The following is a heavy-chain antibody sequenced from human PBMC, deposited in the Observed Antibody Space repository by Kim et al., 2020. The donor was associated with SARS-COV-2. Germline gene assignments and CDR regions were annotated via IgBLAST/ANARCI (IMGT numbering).Heavy chain of an antibody. CDR2: ISGSGGST. J-gene: IGHJ4*02. D-gene: IGHD3-10*02. Sequence: GGSLRLSCAASGFTFSSYAMSWVRQAPGKGLEWVSAISGSGGSTYYADSVKGRFTISRDNSKNTLYLQMNSLRAEDTAVCYCAKDGLFERSPYFDYWGQGTLVTVSS. CDR3: AKDGLFERSPYFDY. CDR1: GFTFSSYA. V-gene: IGHV3-23*01.